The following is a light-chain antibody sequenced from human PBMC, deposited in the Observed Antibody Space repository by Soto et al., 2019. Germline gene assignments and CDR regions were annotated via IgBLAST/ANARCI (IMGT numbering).Light chain of an antibody. Sequence: VVSQSPGTLSASQGERVTLSCRASQSVSSSSLAWYQQKPGQAPRLLIYAASSRATGIPDRFSGSGSGTDFTLTISRLEPEDFAVYSCQQYDTSPPTFGQGTKVDIK. J-gene: IGKJ1*01. CDR1: QSVSSSS. CDR2: AAS. V-gene: IGKV3-20*01. CDR3: QQYDTSPPT.